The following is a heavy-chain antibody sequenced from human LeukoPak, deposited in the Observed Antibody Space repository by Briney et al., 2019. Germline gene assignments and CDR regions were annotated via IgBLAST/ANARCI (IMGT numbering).Heavy chain of an antibody. CDR2: ISGYSSTL. CDR3: ARHNDYGDYFLDY. D-gene: IGHD4-17*01. CDR1: GFTFSSYS. V-gene: IGHV3-48*01. Sequence: QPGGSLRLSCAASGFTFSSYSMNWVRQAPGKGLEWVSYISGYSSTLYYADSVKGRFTISRDNAKNSLYLQMNSLRAEDTAVYYCARHNDYGDYFLDYWGQGTLVTVSS. J-gene: IGHJ4*02.